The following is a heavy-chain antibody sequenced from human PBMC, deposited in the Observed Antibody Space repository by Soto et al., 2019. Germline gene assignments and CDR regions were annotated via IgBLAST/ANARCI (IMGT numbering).Heavy chain of an antibody. Sequence: QVQLQESGPGLVKPSGTLSLTCAVSGGAISSHNWWSWVRQPPGKGLEWIGEIYHSGSTNYNPSLGGRATISVDKSNNQLSLHLIFVTAADTAVYYCARDVAQGGHSHGYGFWGQGALVTVSS. D-gene: IGHD5-18*01. J-gene: IGHJ4*02. CDR2: IYHSGST. CDR3: ARDVAQGGHSHGYGF. V-gene: IGHV4-4*02. CDR1: GGAISSHNW.